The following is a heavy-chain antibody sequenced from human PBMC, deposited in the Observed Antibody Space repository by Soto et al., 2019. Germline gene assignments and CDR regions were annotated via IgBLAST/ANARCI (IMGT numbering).Heavy chain of an antibody. D-gene: IGHD2-15*01. V-gene: IGHV3-30*18. CDR2: ISYDGSNK. Sequence: QVQLVESGGGVVQPGRSLRLSCAASGFTFSSYGMHWVRQAPGKGLEWVAVISYDGSNKYYADSVKGRFTISRDNSKNTLYLQKNSLRSEDTAGYYCAKDLGYCSGGRCYSFDYWGQGTLLTASS. CDR1: GFTFSSYG. J-gene: IGHJ4*02. CDR3: AKDLGYCSGGRCYSFDY.